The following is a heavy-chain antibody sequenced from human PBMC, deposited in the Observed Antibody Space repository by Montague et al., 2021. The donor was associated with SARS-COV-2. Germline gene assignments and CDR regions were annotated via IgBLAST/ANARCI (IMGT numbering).Heavy chain of an antibody. Sequence: SETLSLTCTVSGGSISSYNWRWIRQPPGRGLQWIGYITYSGSTNYNPSLKSRVTIAVDTSKNHFTLKLSSVTAADTAVYYCATFLRTQLLFGTLYYGMDVWAQGTTVTVSS. CDR1: GGSISSYN. CDR2: ITYSGST. V-gene: IGHV4-59*01. J-gene: IGHJ6*02. D-gene: IGHD2-2*01. CDR3: ATFLRTQLLFGTLYYGMDV.